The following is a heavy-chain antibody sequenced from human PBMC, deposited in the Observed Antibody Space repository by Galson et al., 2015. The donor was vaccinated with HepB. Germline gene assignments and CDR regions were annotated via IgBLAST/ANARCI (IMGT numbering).Heavy chain of an antibody. CDR1: GFTFSSYW. CDR3: ARGGLRHAFDY. D-gene: IGHD3-16*01. CDR2: IGDHDGDT. J-gene: IGHJ4*02. Sequence: SLRLSCAASGFTFSSYWMHWVRQAPGKGLVWVSRIGDHDGDTIYADSVKGRFTISRDNAKNALYPQMNSLRAEDTAVYFCARGGLRHAFDYWGQGALVTASS. V-gene: IGHV3-74*01.